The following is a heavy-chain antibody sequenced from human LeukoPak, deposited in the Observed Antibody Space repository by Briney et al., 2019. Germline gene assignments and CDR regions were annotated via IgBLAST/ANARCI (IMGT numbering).Heavy chain of an antibody. J-gene: IGHJ3*02. V-gene: IGHV3-33*01. Sequence: GGSLRLSCAASGFTFSKYAMHWVRQTPGKGLEWVAAIWNDGSDENYADSVKGRFTISSDNSKSTLYLQMNSLRAEDTAVYYCTFEIGRSQGAFDIWGQGTMITVSS. CDR2: IWNDGSDE. CDR3: TFEIGRSQGAFDI. D-gene: IGHD1-26*01. CDR1: GFTFSKYA.